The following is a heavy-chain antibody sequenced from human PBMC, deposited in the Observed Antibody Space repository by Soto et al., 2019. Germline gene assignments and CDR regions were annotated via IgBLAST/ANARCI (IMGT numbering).Heavy chain of an antibody. CDR1: GGSISSSSYY. Sequence: SETLSLTCTVSGGSISSSSYYWGWIRQPPGKGLEWIGSIYYSGSTYYNPSLKSRVTISVDTSKNQFSLKLSSVTAADTAVYYCASIVVRGATFYYYYGMDAWGQGTTVTVS. D-gene: IGHD3-10*02. CDR3: ASIVVRGATFYYYYGMDA. CDR2: IYYSGST. J-gene: IGHJ6*02. V-gene: IGHV4-39*01.